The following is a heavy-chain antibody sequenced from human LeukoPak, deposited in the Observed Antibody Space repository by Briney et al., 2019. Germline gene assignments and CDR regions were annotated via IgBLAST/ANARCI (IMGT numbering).Heavy chain of an antibody. Sequence: PSQTLAGKRTVSGGSISSGAYYWIRIRQHPGKGLEWFGYIYYSGSTYYNTSLKSRVTITVDTSKNQFSLKLSSVTAATTAVYYCARATTVTTPADYWGQATMLAVSS. CDR1: GGSISSGAYY. D-gene: IGHD4-17*01. J-gene: IGHJ4*02. V-gene: IGHV4-31*03. CDR2: IYYSGST. CDR3: ARATTVTTPADY.